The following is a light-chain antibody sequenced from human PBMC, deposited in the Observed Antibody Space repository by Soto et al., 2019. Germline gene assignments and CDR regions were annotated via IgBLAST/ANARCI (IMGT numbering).Light chain of an antibody. J-gene: IGLJ2*01. Sequence: QSVLTQPASVSGSPGQSITISCTGTSGDVGGYNYVSWYQHHPGKAPKLMIYEVTNRPSGVSNRFSGSKSGNTASLTISGLQAEDDAEYYCSSYTSTSTLDFGGGTKLTVL. CDR2: EVT. CDR3: SSYTSTSTLD. CDR1: SGDVGGYNY. V-gene: IGLV2-14*01.